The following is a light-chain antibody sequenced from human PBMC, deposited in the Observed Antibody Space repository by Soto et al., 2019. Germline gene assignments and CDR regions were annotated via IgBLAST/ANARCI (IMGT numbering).Light chain of an antibody. CDR1: SSNIGAGYD. CDR3: HSYDSSLSAWV. V-gene: IGLV1-40*01. J-gene: IGLJ3*02. Sequence: QSVLTQPPSVSGAPGQRVTISCTGSSSNIGAGYDVHWYQQLPGTAPKLLMYGNSNRPSGVPDRFSGSKSGTTTSLAITGLQAEDEADYYCHSYDSSLSAWVFGGGTKLTVL. CDR2: GNS.